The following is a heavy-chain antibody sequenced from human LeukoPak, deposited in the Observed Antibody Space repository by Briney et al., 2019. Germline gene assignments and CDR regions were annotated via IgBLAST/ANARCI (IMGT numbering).Heavy chain of an antibody. CDR1: GGSISSYY. Sequence: SETLSLTCTVSGGSISSYYWSWIRQPAGKGLEWIGGIYSTGSTNYNPSLKSRVTMSVDTSKNQFSLRLRSVPAADTAVYYCARQIESAGTAGFDFWGQGALVTVSS. J-gene: IGHJ4*02. D-gene: IGHD6-13*01. V-gene: IGHV4-4*07. CDR2: IYSTGST. CDR3: ARQIESAGTAGFDF.